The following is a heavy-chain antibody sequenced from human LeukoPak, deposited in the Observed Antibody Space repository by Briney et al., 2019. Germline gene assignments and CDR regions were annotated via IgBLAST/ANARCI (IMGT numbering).Heavy chain of an antibody. CDR2: IKRKADNYAT. CDR3: IRGAASGSYLGLAV. D-gene: IGHD1-26*01. J-gene: IGHJ6*02. CDR1: GFTFSGST. Sequence: PGGSLRLSCEASGFTFSGSTMHWVRQASAKGLEWVGRIKRKADNYATAYGTSVKGRFTLFRDDSKSTAYLQMNSLQTEDTAVYYCIRGAASGSYLGLAVWGQGATVTVSS. V-gene: IGHV3-73*01.